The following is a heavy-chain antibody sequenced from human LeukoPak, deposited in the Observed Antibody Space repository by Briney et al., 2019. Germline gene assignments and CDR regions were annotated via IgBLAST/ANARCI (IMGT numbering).Heavy chain of an antibody. J-gene: IGHJ3*02. CDR3: TIGLDGDWDAFDI. Sequence: ASVKVSCKTSGYTFTTCAVHWVRQAPGQRLEWMGWIHADSGNTKYSQKLQGRVAIARDTSASTIYMELTSLRIEDTAVYFCTIGLDGDWDAFDIWGLGTMVTVSS. CDR2: IHADSGNT. D-gene: IGHD2-21*01. V-gene: IGHV1-3*01. CDR1: GYTFTTCA.